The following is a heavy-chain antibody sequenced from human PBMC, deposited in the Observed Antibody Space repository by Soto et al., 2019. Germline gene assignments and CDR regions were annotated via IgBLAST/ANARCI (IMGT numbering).Heavy chain of an antibody. Sequence: SETLSLTCTVSGGSISSYYWSWIRQPPGKGLEWIGYIYYSGSTYYNPSLKSRVTISVDTSKNQFSLKLSSVTAADTAVYYCARAYCSGGSCYPDHPNCFAPWGQGTLVTVSS. CDR2: IYYSGST. J-gene: IGHJ5*02. D-gene: IGHD2-15*01. CDR1: GGSISSYY. V-gene: IGHV4-59*12. CDR3: ARAYCSGGSCYPDHPNCFAP.